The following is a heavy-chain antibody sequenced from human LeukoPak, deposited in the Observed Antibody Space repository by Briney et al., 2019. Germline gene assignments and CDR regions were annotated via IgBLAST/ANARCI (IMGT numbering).Heavy chain of an antibody. D-gene: IGHD6-13*01. CDR3: AREQSMKQQLRTLTR. CDR2: IIPILGIA. V-gene: IGHV1-69*04. CDR1: GGTFSSYA. Sequence: APVKVSCKASGGTFSSYAISWVRQAPGQGLEWMGRIIPILGIANYAQKFQGRVTITADKSTSTAYMELSSLRSEDTAVYYCAREQSMKQQLRTLTRWGQGTLVTVSS. J-gene: IGHJ4*02.